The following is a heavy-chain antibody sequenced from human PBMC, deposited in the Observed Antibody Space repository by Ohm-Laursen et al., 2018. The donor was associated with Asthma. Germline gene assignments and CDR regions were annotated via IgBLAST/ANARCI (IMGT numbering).Heavy chain of an antibody. J-gene: IGHJ4*02. CDR2: ISSSSSYI. CDR3: ARSDDYGDYLIDY. Sequence: SLRLSCAASGFTFSSYSMNWVRQAPGKGLEWVSSISSSSSYIYYADSVKGRFTISRDNAKNSLYLQMNSLRAEDTAVYYCARSDDYGDYLIDYWGQGTLVTVSS. V-gene: IGHV3-21*01. CDR1: GFTFSSYS. D-gene: IGHD4-17*01.